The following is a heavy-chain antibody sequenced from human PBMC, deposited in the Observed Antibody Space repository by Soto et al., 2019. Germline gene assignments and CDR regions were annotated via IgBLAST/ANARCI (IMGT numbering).Heavy chain of an antibody. CDR1: GGSISSYY. CDR3: ARSLYRGTYSTCFEQ. V-gene: IGHV4-59*01. Sequence: SETLSLSCPVSGGSISSYYWIWSRRLPGKGLECIGCIYYSGSTNYNPSLRSRVTISVDTPKKQFSLKLSSVTAEHTDKYYCARSLYRGTYSTCFEQWGQVPLVSVS. D-gene: IGHD1-26*01. CDR2: IYYSGST. J-gene: IGHJ1*01.